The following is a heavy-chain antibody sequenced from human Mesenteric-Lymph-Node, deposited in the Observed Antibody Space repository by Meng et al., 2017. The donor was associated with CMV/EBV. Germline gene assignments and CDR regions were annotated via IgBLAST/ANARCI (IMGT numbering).Heavy chain of an antibody. J-gene: IGHJ4*02. CDR1: GFTVSSNY. Sequence: GESLKISCAASGFTVSSNYMSWVRQAPGKGLEWVSSITSGSTYIYYVDSVRGRFTISRDNAKNSLYLQMNSLRVEDTAVYYCARDTTAYWGQGTLVTVSS. CDR2: ITSGSTYI. CDR3: ARDTTAY. D-gene: IGHD2-21*02. V-gene: IGHV3-21*01.